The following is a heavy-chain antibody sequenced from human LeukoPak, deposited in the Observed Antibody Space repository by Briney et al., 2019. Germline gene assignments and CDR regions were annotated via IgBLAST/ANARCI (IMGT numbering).Heavy chain of an antibody. D-gene: IGHD4-23*01. V-gene: IGHV1-2*04. CDR3: ARDQDYGGNSLYYGMDV. Sequence: ASVKVSCKASGYTFTGYYMHWVRQAPGQGLEWMGWINPNSGGTNYAQKFQGWVTMTRDTSISTAYMELSRLRSDDTAVYYCARDQDYGGNSLYYGMDVWGQGTTVTVSS. J-gene: IGHJ6*02. CDR1: GYTFTGYY. CDR2: INPNSGGT.